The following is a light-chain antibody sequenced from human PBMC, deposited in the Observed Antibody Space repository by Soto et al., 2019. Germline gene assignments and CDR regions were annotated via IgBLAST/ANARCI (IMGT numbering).Light chain of an antibody. Sequence: QSVLTQPPSVSATPGQKVTISCSGSSFNIGNNYVSWYQQLPGTAPKLLIYDNNKRPSGIPDRFSGSKSVTSATLDITGLQTGDGAEYYCGTWDFGLSTVVFGGGTKLTVL. CDR2: DNN. CDR1: SFNIGNNY. J-gene: IGLJ2*01. CDR3: GTWDFGLSTVV. V-gene: IGLV1-51*01.